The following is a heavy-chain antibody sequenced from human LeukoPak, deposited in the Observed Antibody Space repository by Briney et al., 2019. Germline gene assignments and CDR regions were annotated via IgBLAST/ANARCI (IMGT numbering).Heavy chain of an antibody. V-gene: IGHV3-11*01. Sequence: GGSLRLSCAASGFTFSDYYMSWIRQAPGKGLEWVSYISSSGSTIYYEDSVKGRFTISRDNAKNSLYLQMNSLRAEDTAVYYCARALYSSGWYGDDAFDIWGQGTMVTVSS. CDR2: ISSSGSTI. D-gene: IGHD6-19*01. CDR1: GFTFSDYY. CDR3: ARALYSSGWYGDDAFDI. J-gene: IGHJ3*02.